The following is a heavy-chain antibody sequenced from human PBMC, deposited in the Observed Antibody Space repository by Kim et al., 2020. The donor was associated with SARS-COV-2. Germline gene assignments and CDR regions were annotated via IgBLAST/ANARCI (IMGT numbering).Heavy chain of an antibody. CDR3: ATRGSTIRGGPYYFDY. CDR1: GGSISSSSYY. Sequence: SETLSLTCTVSGGSISSSSYYWGWIRQPPGKGLEWIGSIYYSGSTYYNPSLKSRVTISVDTSKNQFSLKLSSVTAADTAVYYCATRGSTIRGGPYYFDYWGQGTLVTVSS. V-gene: IGHV4-39*01. D-gene: IGHD3-16*01. CDR2: IYYSGST. J-gene: IGHJ4*02.